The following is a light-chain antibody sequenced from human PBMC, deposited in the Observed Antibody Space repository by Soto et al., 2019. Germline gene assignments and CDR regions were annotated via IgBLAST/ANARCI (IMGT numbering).Light chain of an antibody. Sequence: QSALTQPRSVSGSPGQSVPISCTGTSSDVGGYNYVSWYQQHPGKAPKLMIYDVSKRPSGVPDRFSGSKSGNTASLTISGLQAEDEADYYCCSYAGSYTFAVFGTGTKLTVL. V-gene: IGLV2-11*01. CDR2: DVS. J-gene: IGLJ1*01. CDR1: SSDVGGYNY. CDR3: CSYAGSYTFAV.